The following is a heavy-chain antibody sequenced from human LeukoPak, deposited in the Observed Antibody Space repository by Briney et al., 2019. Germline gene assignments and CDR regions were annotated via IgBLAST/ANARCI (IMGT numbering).Heavy chain of an antibody. V-gene: IGHV4-31*03. CDR2: IYYSGST. D-gene: IGHD6-19*01. J-gene: IGHJ5*02. CDR3: ARGSHSSAPFDP. Sequence: TLSLTCTVSGGSISSGGYYWSWIRQHPGKGLEWIGYIYYSGSTYYNPSLKSRVTISVDTSKNQFSLKLSSVTAADTAVYYCARGSHSSAPFDPWGQGTLVTVSS. CDR1: GGSISSGGYY.